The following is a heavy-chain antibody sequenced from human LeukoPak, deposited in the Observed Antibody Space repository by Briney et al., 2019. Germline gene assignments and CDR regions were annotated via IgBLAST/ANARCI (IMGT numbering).Heavy chain of an antibody. CDR2: ISGDGGTT. J-gene: IGHJ4*02. CDR1: GFTFDDYA. V-gene: IGHV3-43*02. D-gene: IGHD5-24*01. CDR3: AKDKGDGEYVDY. Sequence: GGSLRLSCAASGFTFDDYAMHWVRQAPGKGLEWVSLISGDGGTTYYADSVKGRFTISRDNSKNSLYLEMNSLRIEDTGLYYCAKDKGDGEYVDYWGQGTLVTVSS.